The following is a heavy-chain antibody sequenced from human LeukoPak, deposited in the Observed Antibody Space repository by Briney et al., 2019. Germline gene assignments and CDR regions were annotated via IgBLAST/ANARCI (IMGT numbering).Heavy chain of an antibody. Sequence: GGSLRLSCAASGFTVSSNYMSWVRQAPGKGPEWDSVIYSGGSTYYADSVKGRFTISRDNSKNTLYLQMNSLRAEDTAVYYCARGGGTNYYDSSGYLVYWGQGTLVTVSS. CDR2: IYSGGST. V-gene: IGHV3-53*01. J-gene: IGHJ4*02. D-gene: IGHD3-22*01. CDR3: ARGGGTNYYDSSGYLVY. CDR1: GFTVSSNY.